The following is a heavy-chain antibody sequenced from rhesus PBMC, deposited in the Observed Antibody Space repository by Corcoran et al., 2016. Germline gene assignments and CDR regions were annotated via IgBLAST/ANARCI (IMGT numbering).Heavy chain of an antibody. CDR3: ARNSGSWIFDY. V-gene: IGHV4-122*02. Sequence: QVQLQESGPGLVKPSETLSLTCAVSGYSISGYYWSWIRQAPGKGLDWIGYITYSGSTSYNPSLKSRVTISRDTSKNQFSLKLSSVTAADTAVYYCARNSGSWIFDYWGQGVLVTVSS. CDR2: ITYSGST. CDR1: GYSISGYY. J-gene: IGHJ4*01. D-gene: IGHD6-25*01.